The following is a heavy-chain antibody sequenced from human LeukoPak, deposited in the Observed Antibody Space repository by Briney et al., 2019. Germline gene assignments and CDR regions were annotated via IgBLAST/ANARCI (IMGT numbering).Heavy chain of an antibody. CDR2: IRYDGTKK. Sequence: GGSLRLSCAASGFIFSDYGFHWVRQAPGKGLEWVALIRYDGTKKYYADSVKGRFTISRDDSKNTLDLQMNSLRAVDTAVYYCARDGCSTTSCFDSWGQGTLVTVSS. CDR3: ARDGCSTTSCFDS. V-gene: IGHV3-30*02. CDR1: GFIFSDYG. D-gene: IGHD2/OR15-2a*01. J-gene: IGHJ4*02.